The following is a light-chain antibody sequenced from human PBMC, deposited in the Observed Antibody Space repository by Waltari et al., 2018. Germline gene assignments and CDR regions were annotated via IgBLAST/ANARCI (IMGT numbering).Light chain of an antibody. CDR3: CSYAGSSTLV. V-gene: IGLV2-23*02. J-gene: IGLJ2*01. CDR2: EVS. Sequence: QSALTQPASVSGSPGQSITISCTGTSSDVGSYNLVSWYQQHPVKAPKLMIYEVSKRPSGVSNRVSGSKSGNTASLTISGLQAEDEADYYCCSYAGSSTLVFGGGTKLTVL. CDR1: SSDVGSYNL.